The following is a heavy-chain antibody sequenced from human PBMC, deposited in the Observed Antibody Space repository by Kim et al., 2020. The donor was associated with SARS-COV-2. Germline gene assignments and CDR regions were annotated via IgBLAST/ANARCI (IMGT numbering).Heavy chain of an antibody. CDR1: GGSISSGGYY. CDR2: IYYSGST. J-gene: IGHJ4*02. V-gene: IGHV4-31*03. D-gene: IGHD4-17*01. CDR3: ARGGSYGDYVCD. Sequence: SETLSLTCTVSGGSISSGGYYWSWIRQHPGKGLEWIGYIYYSGSTYYNPSLKSRVTISVDTSKNQFSLKLSSVTAADTAVYYCARGGSYGDYVCDWGQGTLVTVSS.